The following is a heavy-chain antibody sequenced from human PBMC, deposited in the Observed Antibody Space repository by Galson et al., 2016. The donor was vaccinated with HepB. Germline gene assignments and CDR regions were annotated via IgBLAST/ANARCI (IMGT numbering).Heavy chain of an antibody. Sequence: SLRLSCAASGFTFNNFAMCWVRQAPGKGLEWISSISGPAARTYYADSVKGRFTISRDNANNSLYLQMHNLRDEDTAVYYCVSGVYGSGAFFRNFFDYWGQGPPVTVSS. V-gene: IGHV3-23*01. CDR3: VSGVYGSGAFFRNFFDY. J-gene: IGHJ4*02. D-gene: IGHD3-10*01. CDR1: GFTFNNFA. CDR2: ISGPAART.